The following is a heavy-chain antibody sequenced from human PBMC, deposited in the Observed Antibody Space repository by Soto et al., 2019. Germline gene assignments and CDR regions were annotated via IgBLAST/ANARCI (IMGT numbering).Heavy chain of an antibody. D-gene: IGHD2-15*01. CDR2: ISGSGGST. CDR3: AKDSSPNCSGGSCYSLYYYYGMDV. CDR1: GFTFSSYA. V-gene: IGHV3-23*01. J-gene: IGHJ6*02. Sequence: PGGSLRLSCAASGFTFSSYAMSWVRQAPGKGLEWVSAISGSGGSTYYADSVKGRFTISRDNYKNTLYLQMNSLRAEDTAVYYCAKDSSPNCSGGSCYSLYYYYGMDVPGQATTVTVAS.